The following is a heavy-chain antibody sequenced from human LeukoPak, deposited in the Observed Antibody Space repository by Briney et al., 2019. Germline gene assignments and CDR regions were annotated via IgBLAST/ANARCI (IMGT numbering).Heavy chain of an antibody. CDR1: GYTFTTCY. J-gene: IGHJ5*01. Sequence: ASVKVSCKASGYTFTTCYMHWVRQAPGQGLEWMGIINPNGGGASYAQKFQARVTMTRDTSTTTVYMELSSLRSEDTAMYYCARDPSGSWEWFDSWGQGTLVTVSS. D-gene: IGHD1-26*01. V-gene: IGHV1-46*01. CDR3: ARDPSGSWEWFDS. CDR2: INPNGGGA.